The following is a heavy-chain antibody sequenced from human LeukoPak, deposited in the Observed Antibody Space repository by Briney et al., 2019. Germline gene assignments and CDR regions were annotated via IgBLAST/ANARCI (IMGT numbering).Heavy chain of an antibody. CDR3: ARGQYDYVWGDYYYYYMDV. CDR2: IIPIFGTA. J-gene: IGHJ6*03. Sequence: SVKVSCKASGGTFSSYATSWVRQAPGQGLEWMGGIIPIFGTANYAQKFQGRVTITTDESTSTAYMELSSLRSEDTAVYYCARGQYDYVWGDYYYYYMDVWGKGTTVTVSS. V-gene: IGHV1-69*05. D-gene: IGHD3-16*01. CDR1: GGTFSSYA.